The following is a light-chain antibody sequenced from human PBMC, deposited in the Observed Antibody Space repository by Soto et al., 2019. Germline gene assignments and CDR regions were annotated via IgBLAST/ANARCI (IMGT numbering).Light chain of an antibody. Sequence: DIPMTQSPSSLSAFAGDRVTISCRAGQSISSYLNWYQQKPGKAPKLLIYAASSLQSGVPTRFSGSGSGTDFTLTISNLQPEDFATYYCQQSYTTPYTFGQGTKLEIK. CDR3: QQSYTTPYT. J-gene: IGKJ2*01. CDR1: QSISSY. V-gene: IGKV1-39*01. CDR2: AAS.